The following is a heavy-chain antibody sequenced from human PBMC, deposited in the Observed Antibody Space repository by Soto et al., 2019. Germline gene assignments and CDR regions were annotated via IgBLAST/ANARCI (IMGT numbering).Heavy chain of an antibody. D-gene: IGHD6-19*01. V-gene: IGHV3-53*01. CDR3: ARVSYSSGYDYYYGMDV. CDR1: GFTVSSNY. CDR2: IYSGGST. J-gene: IGHJ6*02. Sequence: GSLRLSCAASGFTVSSNYMSWVRQAPGKGLEWVSVIYSGGSTYYADSVKGRFTISRDNSKNTLYLQMNSLRAKDTAVYYCARVSYSSGYDYYYGMDVWGQGTTVTVSS.